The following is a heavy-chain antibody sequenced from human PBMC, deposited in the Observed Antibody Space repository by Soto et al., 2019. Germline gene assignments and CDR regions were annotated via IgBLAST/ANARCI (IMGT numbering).Heavy chain of an antibody. CDR2: IYWDDDK. V-gene: IGHV2-5*02. CDR3: AHRGPKESLFEF. Sequence: QITLKESGPTLVKPTQTLTLTCTFSGFSLSAGGVGVGWIRQPPGKALDFLALIYWDDDKRYRPSLKSSLTIIKDTSKNQVFLTMSNMDPMDTATYYCAHRGPKESLFEFWGQGTVVSVSS. CDR1: GFSLSAGGVG. J-gene: IGHJ4*01.